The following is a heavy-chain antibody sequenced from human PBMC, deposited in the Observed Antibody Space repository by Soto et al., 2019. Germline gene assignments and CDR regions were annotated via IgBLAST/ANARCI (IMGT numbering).Heavy chain of an antibody. V-gene: IGHV3-30*03. CDR2: ISYDGSNK. CDR1: GFTFSSYG. Sequence: PGGSLRLSCAASGFTFSSYGMHWVRQAPGKGLEWVAVISYDGSNKYYADSVKGRFTISRDNSKNTLYLQMNSLRAEDTAVYYCAPAGGSYPGTHDYWGQGTLVTVS. D-gene: IGHD1-1*01. J-gene: IGHJ4*02. CDR3: APAGGSYPGTHDY.